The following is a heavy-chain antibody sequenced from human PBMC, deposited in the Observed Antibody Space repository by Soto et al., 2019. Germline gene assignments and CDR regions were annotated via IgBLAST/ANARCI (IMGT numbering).Heavy chain of an antibody. J-gene: IGHJ4*02. CDR3: SSPRHSGKSVDY. CDR1: DFAFSNYW. V-gene: IGHV3-15*07. D-gene: IGHD3-10*01. CDR2: IKSKTDGGTI. Sequence: EVQLVESGGGLFKPGGSLRLTCVASDFAFSNYWMHWFRQAPGKGLEWVGHIKSKTDGGTIDYAAPVEGRFTISRDDSRDTLYLQMNSLKTEDTAVYYCSSPRHSGKSVDYWGQGTLVTVSS.